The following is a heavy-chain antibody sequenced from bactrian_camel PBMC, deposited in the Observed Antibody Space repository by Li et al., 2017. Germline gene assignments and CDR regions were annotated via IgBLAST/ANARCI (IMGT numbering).Heavy chain of an antibody. CDR2: INSGGGST. CDR1: GFTFSSYA. CDR3: NTAWFDLETELWST. V-gene: IGHV3S40*01. J-gene: IGHJ4*01. Sequence: VQLVESGGGSVQAGGSLRLSCAASGFTFSSYAMSWVRQAPGKGLEWVSAINSGGGSTYYADSVKGRFTISRDNTKRTVYLQMNSLKPEDTAMYYCNTAWFDLETELWSTGARGPR. D-gene: IGHD1*01.